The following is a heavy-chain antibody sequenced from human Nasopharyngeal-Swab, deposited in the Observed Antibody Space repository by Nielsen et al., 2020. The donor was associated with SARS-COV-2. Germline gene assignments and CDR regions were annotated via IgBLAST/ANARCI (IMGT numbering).Heavy chain of an antibody. J-gene: IGHJ4*02. CDR3: ARNGWGRWLQFNY. CDR1: GFSLSDYW. V-gene: IGHV3-7*01. Sequence: GESLKISCAASGFSLSDYWMSWVRQTPGRGLEWLAYIKQDGSEKYYVDSVRGRFTISRGNAKNSVYLQMNSLRVDDTALYYCARNGWGRWLQFNYTGQGTLVTVSS. D-gene: IGHD5-24*01. CDR2: IKQDGSEK.